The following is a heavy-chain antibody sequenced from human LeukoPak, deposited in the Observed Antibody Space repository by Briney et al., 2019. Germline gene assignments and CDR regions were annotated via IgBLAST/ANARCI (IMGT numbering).Heavy chain of an antibody. V-gene: IGHV3-30-3*01. CDR3: ARDKGCMKWSSSWYSDHGFDP. CDR1: GFTFSSYA. D-gene: IGHD6-13*01. Sequence: GGSLRLSCAASGFTFSSYAMHWVRQAPGKGLEWVAVISYDGSNKYYADSVKGRFTISRDNSKNTLYLQMNSLRAEDTAVYYCARDKGCMKWSSSWYSDHGFDPWGQGTLVTVSS. J-gene: IGHJ5*02. CDR2: ISYDGSNK.